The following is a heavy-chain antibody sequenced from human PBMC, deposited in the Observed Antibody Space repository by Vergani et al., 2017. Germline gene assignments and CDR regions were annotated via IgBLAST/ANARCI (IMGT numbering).Heavy chain of an antibody. D-gene: IGHD2-21*01. CDR1: GDSMITYY. Sequence: QVQLQESGPGLVKPSETLSLTCSVSGDSMITYYWTWIRQPPGKGLEWIGYIYDSGDTKYNPSLKSRVTMSLDTSKNQFSLNLYSVTAADTAVYYCARGALWWLRQIDSWGQGTLVTVSS. J-gene: IGHJ4*02. V-gene: IGHV4-59*01. CDR3: ARGALWWLRQIDS. CDR2: IYDSGDT.